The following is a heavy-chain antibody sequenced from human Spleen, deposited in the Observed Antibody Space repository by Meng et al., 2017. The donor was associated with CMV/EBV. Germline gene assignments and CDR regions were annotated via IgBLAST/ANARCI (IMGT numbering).Heavy chain of an antibody. CDR3: ARHLEEYRFGLAAQQNYFDP. D-gene: IGHD2-15*01. CDR1: GYSSADYN. CDR2: INPNSGGT. J-gene: IGHJ5*02. V-gene: IGHV1-2*02. Sequence: ASVKVSFKASGYSSADYNIHWFRQAPGQGLEWMGWINPNSGGTNYARNFQDRVTLTRDTSINTAYMVLSRLTSGDTAVYYCARHLEEYRFGLAAQQNYFDPWAPGALVTVSS.